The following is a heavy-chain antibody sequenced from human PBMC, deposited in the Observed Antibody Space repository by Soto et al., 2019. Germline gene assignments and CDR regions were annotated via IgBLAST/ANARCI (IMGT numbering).Heavy chain of an antibody. D-gene: IGHD2-2*01. CDR3: ARAEYCSSTSCYFYGMDV. V-gene: IGHV4-4*07. J-gene: IGHJ6*02. CDR2: IYTSGSS. Sequence: SETLSLTCTVSGGSISSYYWSWIRQPAGKGLEWIGRIYTSGSSNYNPSLKSRVTMSVDTSKNQFSLKLSSVSAADTAVYYCARAEYCSSTSCYFYGMDVWGQGTTVTVSS. CDR1: GGSISSYY.